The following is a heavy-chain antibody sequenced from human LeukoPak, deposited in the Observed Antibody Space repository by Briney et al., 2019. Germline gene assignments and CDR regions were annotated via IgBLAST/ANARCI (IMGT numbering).Heavy chain of an antibody. V-gene: IGHV4-34*01. J-gene: IGHJ4*02. Sequence: PSETLSLTCAVYGGSFSGYYWSWIRQPPGKGLEWIGEINHSGSTNYNPSLKSRVAISVDTSKNQFSLKLSSVTAADTAVYYCARGTKLIPTALRFLGWFPILDYWGQGTLVTVSS. CDR1: GGSFSGYY. CDR3: ARGTKLIPTALRFLGWFPILDY. CDR2: INHSGST. D-gene: IGHD3-3*01.